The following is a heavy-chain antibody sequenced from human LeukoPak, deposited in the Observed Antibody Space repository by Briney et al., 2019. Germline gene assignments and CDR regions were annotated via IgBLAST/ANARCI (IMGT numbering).Heavy chain of an antibody. CDR3: ARAYCCSTSCRNWFDP. Sequence: SETLSLTCAVYGGSFSGYYWSWIRQPPGKGLEWIGEINHSGSTNYNPSLKSRVTISVDASKNQFSLKLSSVTAADTAVYYCARAYCCSTSCRNWFDPWGQGTLVTVSS. CDR2: INHSGST. D-gene: IGHD2-2*01. V-gene: IGHV4-34*01. CDR1: GGSFSGYY. J-gene: IGHJ5*02.